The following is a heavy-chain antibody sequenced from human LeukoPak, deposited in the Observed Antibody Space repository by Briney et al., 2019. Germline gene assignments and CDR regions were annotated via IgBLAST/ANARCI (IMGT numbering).Heavy chain of an antibody. D-gene: IGHD3-22*01. CDR2: INHSGST. Sequence: SETLSLTCAVYGGSFSGYYWSWIRQPPGKGLEWIGEINHSGSTNYNPSLKSRVTISVDTSKNQFSLKLSSVTAADTAVYYCARNTVEYYDSGGYIDYWGQGTLVTVSS. J-gene: IGHJ4*02. CDR3: ARNTVEYYDSGGYIDY. V-gene: IGHV4-34*01. CDR1: GGSFSGYY.